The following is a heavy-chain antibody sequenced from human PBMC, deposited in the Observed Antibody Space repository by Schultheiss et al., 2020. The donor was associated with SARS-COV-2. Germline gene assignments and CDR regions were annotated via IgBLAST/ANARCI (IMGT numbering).Heavy chain of an antibody. CDR1: GFTFSSYA. Sequence: GESLKISCAASGFTFSSYAMSWVRQAPGKGLEWVSVISGSGGSTYYADSVKGRFTISRDNSKNTLYLQMNSLKTEDTAVYYCTTCGPVTTGHWGQGTLVTVSS. CDR3: TTCGPVTTGH. V-gene: IGHV3-23*01. CDR2: ISGSGGST. J-gene: IGHJ4*02. D-gene: IGHD4-17*01.